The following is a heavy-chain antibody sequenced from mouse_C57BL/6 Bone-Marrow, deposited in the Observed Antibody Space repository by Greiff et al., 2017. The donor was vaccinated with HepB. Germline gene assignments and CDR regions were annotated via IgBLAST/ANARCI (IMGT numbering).Heavy chain of an antibody. CDR3: ARITTLYFDY. CDR2: ISYDGSN. Sequence: EVKLQESGPGLVKPSPSLSLTCSVTGYSITSGYYWNWIRQFPGNKLEWMGYISYDGSNNYNPSLKNRISITRDTSKNQFFLKLNSVTTEDTAHYYCARITTLYFDYWGQGTTLTVSS. V-gene: IGHV3-6*01. CDR1: GYSITSGYY. D-gene: IGHD1-1*01. J-gene: IGHJ2*01.